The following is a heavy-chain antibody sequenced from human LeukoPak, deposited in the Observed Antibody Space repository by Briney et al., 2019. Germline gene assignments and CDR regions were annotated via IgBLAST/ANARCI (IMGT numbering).Heavy chain of an antibody. V-gene: IGHV3-23*01. J-gene: IGHJ4*02. CDR3: AKWVSGGDSLLFDY. CDR1: GFTFSSYA. D-gene: IGHD2-21*01. CDR2: ISGSGGST. Sequence: GGSLRLSCAASGFTFSSYAMSWVRQAPGKGLEWVSAISGSGGSTYYADSVKGRFTISRDNSKDTLYLQMNSLRAEDTAVYYCAKWVSGGDSLLFDYWGQGTLVTVSS.